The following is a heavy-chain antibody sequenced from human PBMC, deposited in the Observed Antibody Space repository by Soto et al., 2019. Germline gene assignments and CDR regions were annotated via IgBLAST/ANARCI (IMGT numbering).Heavy chain of an antibody. Sequence: EVQLVESGGGLFQPGGSLRLSCAASGFTFSSYWMHWVRQAPGKGLVWVSRINSDGSRTNYADSVKGRFTISRDNAKNTLYLQLNPLRAEDTAVYYCARATYQAMVTQEAFDIWGQGTMVTVSS. D-gene: IGHD5-18*01. V-gene: IGHV3-74*01. CDR2: INSDGSRT. J-gene: IGHJ3*02. CDR1: GFTFSSYW. CDR3: ARATYQAMVTQEAFDI.